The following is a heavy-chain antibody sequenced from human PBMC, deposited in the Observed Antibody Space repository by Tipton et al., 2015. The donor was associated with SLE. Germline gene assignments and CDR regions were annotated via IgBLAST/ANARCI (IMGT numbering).Heavy chain of an antibody. CDR2: IYSDGST. CDR3: AKDREDSMG. J-gene: IGHJ4*02. CDR1: GFNVNTNS. D-gene: IGHD1-26*01. Sequence: SLRLSCAVSGFNVNTNSLNWVRQAPGKGLEWVSVIYSDGSTNYADSVKGRFTVSRDNSRNTLYLQMNSLRAEDTAVYYCAKDREDSMGWGQGTLVTVSS. V-gene: IGHV3-66*02.